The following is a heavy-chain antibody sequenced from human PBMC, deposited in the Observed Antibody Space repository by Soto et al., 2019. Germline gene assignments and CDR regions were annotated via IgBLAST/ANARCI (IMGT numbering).Heavy chain of an antibody. CDR3: ARSSGVPTPDFDY. CDR1: GFAFNIYA. V-gene: IGHV3-30-3*01. CDR2: ISHDGTNR. J-gene: IGHJ4*02. Sequence: SLRLSCAASGFAFNIYAIHWVRQAPGKGLEWVAVISHDGTNRYYRDSVRGRFTISRDNSKNTVYLEMDSLRADDTAVYYCARSSGVPTPDFDYWGQGTLVTVSS. D-gene: IGHD3-3*01.